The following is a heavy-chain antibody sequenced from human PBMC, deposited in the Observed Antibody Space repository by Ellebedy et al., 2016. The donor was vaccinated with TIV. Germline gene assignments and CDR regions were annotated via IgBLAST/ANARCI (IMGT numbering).Heavy chain of an antibody. Sequence: ASVKVSCKASGYTFTSYDINWVRQATGQGLEWMGWMNPNSGSTSYAQKLRGRVTMTRDTSTSTVYMELRSLRSDDTAVYYCAKSYGDYGSFDIWGQGTMVTVSS. D-gene: IGHD4-17*01. V-gene: IGHV1-8*01. CDR2: MNPNSGST. J-gene: IGHJ3*02. CDR1: GYTFTSYD. CDR3: AKSYGDYGSFDI.